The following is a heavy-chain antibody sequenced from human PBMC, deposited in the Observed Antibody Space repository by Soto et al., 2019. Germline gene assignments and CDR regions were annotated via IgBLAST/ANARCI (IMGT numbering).Heavy chain of an antibody. J-gene: IGHJ5*02. D-gene: IGHD5-18*01. CDR3: ASTEPRGYSYGGWFDP. V-gene: IGHV3-11*01. CDR1: GFTFSDYY. Sequence: LRLSCAASGFTFSDYYMSWIRQAPGKGLEWVSYISSSGSTIYYADSVKGRFTISRDNAKNSLYLQMNSLRAEDTAVYYCASTEPRGYSYGGWFDPWGQGTLVTVSS. CDR2: ISSSGSTI.